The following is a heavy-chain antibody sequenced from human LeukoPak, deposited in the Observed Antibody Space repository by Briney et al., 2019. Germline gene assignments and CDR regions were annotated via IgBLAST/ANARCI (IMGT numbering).Heavy chain of an antibody. Sequence: SQTLSLTCAISGDSVSSKSSAWDRIRQSPSRGLEWLGRTYYRSKWNNHYAVSVKSRITINADTSKNQFSLQLNSVTPEDTAVYYCARNSADLDYRGRGILVTVSS. CDR3: ARNSADLDY. D-gene: IGHD1-26*01. CDR2: TYYRSKWNN. J-gene: IGHJ4*02. V-gene: IGHV6-1*01. CDR1: GDSVSSKSSA.